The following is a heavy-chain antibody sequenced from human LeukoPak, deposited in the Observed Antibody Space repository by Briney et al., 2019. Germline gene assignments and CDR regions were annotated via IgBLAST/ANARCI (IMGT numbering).Heavy chain of an antibody. D-gene: IGHD6-13*01. J-gene: IGHJ4*02. Sequence: PGRSLRLSCAASGFTFSSYAMHWVRQAPGKGLEWVAVISYDGSNKYYADSVKGRFTISRDNSKNTLYLQMNSLRAEDTAVYYCARDAAAAENYWGQGTLVTVSS. CDR3: ARDAAAAENY. V-gene: IGHV3-30-3*01. CDR2: ISYDGSNK. CDR1: GFTFSSYA.